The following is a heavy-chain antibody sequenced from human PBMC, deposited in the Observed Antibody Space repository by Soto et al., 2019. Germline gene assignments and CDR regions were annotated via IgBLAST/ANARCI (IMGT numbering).Heavy chain of an antibody. J-gene: IGHJ6*03. D-gene: IGHD3-10*01. V-gene: IGHV1-18*01. CDR3: ARAPTYYYGSGSYYPQSTYYYYYMDV. Sequence: ASVKVSCKASGYTFTSYGISWVRQAPGQGLEWMGWISAYNGNTNYAQKLQGRVTMTTDTSTSTAYMELRSLRSDDTVVYYCARAPTYYYGSGSYYPQSTYYYYYMDVWGKGTTVTVSS. CDR2: ISAYNGNT. CDR1: GYTFTSYG.